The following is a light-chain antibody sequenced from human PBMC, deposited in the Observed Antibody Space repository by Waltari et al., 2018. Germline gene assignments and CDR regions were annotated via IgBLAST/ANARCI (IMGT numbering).Light chain of an antibody. Sequence: AIHLTQSPSSLSASVGARITLTCRASQGISSALAWYQQKPGESPKFLIYDASSLQSGVPSRFSGSASGTDFTLTITSLQPEDFATYYCQQLHSYPITFGQGTRLEIK. CDR3: QQLHSYPIT. V-gene: IGKV1-13*02. J-gene: IGKJ5*01. CDR2: DAS. CDR1: QGISSA.